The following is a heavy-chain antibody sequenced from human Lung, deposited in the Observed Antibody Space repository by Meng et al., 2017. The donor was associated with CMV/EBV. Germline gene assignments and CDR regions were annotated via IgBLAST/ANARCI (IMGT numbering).Heavy chain of an antibody. V-gene: IGHV4-34*01. J-gene: IGHJ4*02. Sequence: GSLRLXCGTYGGSLSGYYWSWIRQTPGKGLEWIGGIRHSGDITNYNPSLKSRVTISIDTSKKQFSLKLSAMTAADTAVYYCTRHYSSSYSSDYWGQGTLVTVSS. CDR1: GGSLSGYY. CDR2: IRHSGDIT. D-gene: IGHD6-6*01. CDR3: TRHYSSSYSSDY.